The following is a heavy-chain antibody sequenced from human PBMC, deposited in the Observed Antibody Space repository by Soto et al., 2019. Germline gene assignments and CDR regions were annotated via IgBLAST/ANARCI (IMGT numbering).Heavy chain of an antibody. CDR3: ANIPEAELWPNIDY. CDR1: GFTFSSYA. J-gene: IGHJ4*02. CDR2: ISGSGGST. D-gene: IGHD5-18*01. V-gene: IGHV3-23*01. Sequence: GGSLRLSCAASGFTFSSYAMSWVRQAPGKGLEWVSAISGSGGSTYYADSVKGRFTISRDNSKNTLYLQMNSLRAEDTAVYYCANIPEAELWPNIDYWGQGTLVTVSS.